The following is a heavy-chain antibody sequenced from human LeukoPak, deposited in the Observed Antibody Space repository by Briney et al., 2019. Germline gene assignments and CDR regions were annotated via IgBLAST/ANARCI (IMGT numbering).Heavy chain of an antibody. CDR1: GGSISSSNW. Sequence: PSETLSLTCAVSGGSISSSNWWSWVRQPPGKGLEWIGEIYHSGSTNYDPSLKSRVTISVDKSKNQFSLKLSSVTAADTAVYYCARVGSGSYRLDYWGQGTLVTVSS. D-gene: IGHD3-10*01. CDR3: ARVGSGSYRLDY. J-gene: IGHJ4*02. V-gene: IGHV4-4*02. CDR2: IYHSGST.